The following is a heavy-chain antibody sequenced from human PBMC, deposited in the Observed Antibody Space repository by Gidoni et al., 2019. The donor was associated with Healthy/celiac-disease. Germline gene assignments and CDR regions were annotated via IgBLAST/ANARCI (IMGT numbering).Heavy chain of an antibody. CDR2: IYYSGST. Sequence: QVQLQESGPGLVKPSQTLSLTCTVSGGSISSGDDYWSWIRQPQGKGLEWIGYIYYSGSTYYNPSLKSRVTISVDTSKNQFSLKLSSVTAADTAVYYFARDRSIAARLDAFDIWGQGTMVTVSS. CDR1: GGSISSGDDY. J-gene: IGHJ3*02. CDR3: ARDRSIAARLDAFDI. V-gene: IGHV4-30-4*01. D-gene: IGHD6-6*01.